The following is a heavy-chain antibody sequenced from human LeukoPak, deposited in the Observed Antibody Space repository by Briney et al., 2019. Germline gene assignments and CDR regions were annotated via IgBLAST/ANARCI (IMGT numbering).Heavy chain of an antibody. Sequence: PGGSLRLPCAASGFIFSNYAMSWVRQAPGKGLEWVSTISGSDGSTYYADSVKGRFTISRDNSKNTLYLQMNSLRVDDTAVYYCAKDQTYSSGWFDYWGQGTLVTVSS. CDR3: AKDQTYSSGWFDY. CDR2: ISGSDGST. V-gene: IGHV3-23*01. D-gene: IGHD6-19*01. CDR1: GFIFSNYA. J-gene: IGHJ4*02.